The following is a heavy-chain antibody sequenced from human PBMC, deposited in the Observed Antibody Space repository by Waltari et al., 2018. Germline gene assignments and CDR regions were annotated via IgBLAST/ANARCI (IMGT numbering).Heavy chain of an antibody. CDR2: IGTSGNT. J-gene: IGHJ4*02. V-gene: IGHV3-13*01. CDR3: AKDPLVVVTAIFDY. Sequence: EVQLVESGGGLVQPGGSLRLSCAASGFTFSTYDMHWVRQGTGKRLEWVSVIGTSGNTFYIDSVKGRFTISRDNSKYTLYLHMNSLIAADTAVYYCAKDPLVVVTAIFDYWGQGTLVTVSS. D-gene: IGHD2-21*02. CDR1: GFTFSTYD.